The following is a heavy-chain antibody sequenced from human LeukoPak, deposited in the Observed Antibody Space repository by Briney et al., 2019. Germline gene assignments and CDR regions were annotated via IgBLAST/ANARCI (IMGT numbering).Heavy chain of an antibody. CDR2: ISSSSSYI. J-gene: IGHJ3*02. CDR3: ARPGYSYAFDAFDI. CDR1: GFTFSSYS. D-gene: IGHD5-18*01. Sequence: GGSLRLSCAASGFTFSSYSMNWVRQAPGKGLEWVSSISSSSSYIYYADSVKGRFTISRDNAKNSLYLQINSLRAEDTAVYYCARPGYSYAFDAFDIWGQGTMVTVSS. V-gene: IGHV3-21*01.